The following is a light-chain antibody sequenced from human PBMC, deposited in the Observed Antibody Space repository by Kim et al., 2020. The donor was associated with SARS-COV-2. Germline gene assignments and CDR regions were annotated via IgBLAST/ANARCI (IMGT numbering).Light chain of an antibody. CDR1: SLRNYF. Sequence: SSELTQDPAVSVALGQTVRITCQGDSLRNYFASWYQQKPGQAPKLVIYNSNNRPSGIPDRIPGSTSGNTASLTIAGAQAEDEADYYCNSRDSSGTLFGGG. CDR3: NSRDSSGTL. CDR2: NSN. J-gene: IGLJ2*01. V-gene: IGLV3-19*01.